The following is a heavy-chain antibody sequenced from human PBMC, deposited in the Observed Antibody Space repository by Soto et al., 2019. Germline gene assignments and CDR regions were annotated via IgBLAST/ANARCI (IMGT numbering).Heavy chain of an antibody. J-gene: IGHJ4*02. CDR1: GYTFTSYY. Sequence: QVQLVQSGAEVKKPGASVKVSCKASGYTFTSYYMHWVRQAPGQGLEWMGIINPSGGSTSYAQKXQGXXXRTRDTSTSTXXMXLXXLRSEDTAVYYCARDPSIAAAGTVIKRGGERALAYWGQGTLVTVSS. CDR2: INPSGGST. CDR3: ARDPSIAAAGTVIKRGGERALAY. V-gene: IGHV1-46*01. D-gene: IGHD6-13*01.